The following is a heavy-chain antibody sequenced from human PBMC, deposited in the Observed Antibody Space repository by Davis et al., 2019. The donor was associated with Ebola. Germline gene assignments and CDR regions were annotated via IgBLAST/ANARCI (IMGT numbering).Heavy chain of an antibody. CDR3: ARERIVVMILANEDYYYYGMDV. J-gene: IGHJ6*04. Sequence: AASVKVSCKASGFTFTSSAVQWVRQARGQRLEWIGWIVVGSGNTNYAQKFQERVTITRDMSTRTAYMELSSLRSEDTAVYYCARERIVVMILANEDYYYYGMDVWGKGTTVTVSS. CDR2: IVVGSGNT. D-gene: IGHD2-15*01. CDR1: GFTFTSSA. V-gene: IGHV1-58*01.